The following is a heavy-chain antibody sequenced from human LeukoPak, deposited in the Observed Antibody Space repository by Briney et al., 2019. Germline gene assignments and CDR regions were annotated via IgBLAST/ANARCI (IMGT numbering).Heavy chain of an antibody. CDR1: CGSLSSGSYY. CDR2: IYTSGST. V-gene: IGHV4-61*02. CDR3: ARVLWFGELLFDY. Sequence: PSETLSLTCTVSCGSLSSGSYYWSWIRQPAGKGLEWIGRIYTSGSTNYNPSLKSRVTISVDTSKTQFSLKLSSVTAADTTVYYCARVLWFGELLFDYWGQGTLVTVSS. J-gene: IGHJ4*02. D-gene: IGHD3-10*01.